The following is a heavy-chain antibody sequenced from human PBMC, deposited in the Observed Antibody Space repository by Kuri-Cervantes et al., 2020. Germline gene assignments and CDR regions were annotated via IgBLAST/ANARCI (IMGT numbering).Heavy chain of an antibody. Sequence: GESLKISCAASGFTFSSYAMHWVRQAPGKGLEWVAVISYDGSNKYYAASVKGRFTISRDNSKNTLYLQMNSLRAEDTAVYYCARAFGGVYYYYGMDVWGQGTTVTVSS. D-gene: IGHD2-8*02. CDR2: ISYDGSNK. CDR3: ARAFGGVYYYYGMDV. CDR1: GFTFSSYA. J-gene: IGHJ6*02. V-gene: IGHV3-30-3*01.